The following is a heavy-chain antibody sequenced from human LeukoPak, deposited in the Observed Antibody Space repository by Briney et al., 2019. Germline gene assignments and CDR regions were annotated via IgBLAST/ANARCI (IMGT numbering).Heavy chain of an antibody. J-gene: IGHJ4*02. D-gene: IGHD5-24*01. CDR3: ARGDGYNYFES. V-gene: IGHV3-66*01. Sequence: GGSLRLSCAASGFTVSSNYMSWVRQTPGKGLEWVSIIYSGGSTYYADSVKGRFTISRDNSKNTVYLQMNSLRAEDTAVYYCARGDGYNYFESWGQGTLVTVSS. CDR2: IYSGGST. CDR1: GFTVSSNY.